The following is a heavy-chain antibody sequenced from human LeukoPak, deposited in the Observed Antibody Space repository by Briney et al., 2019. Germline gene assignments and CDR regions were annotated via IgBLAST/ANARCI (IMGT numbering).Heavy chain of an antibody. CDR2: IYYSGST. CDR3: GRYDSSAIDAFDI. D-gene: IGHD3-22*01. V-gene: IGHV4-39*07. Sequence: PSETLSLTCTVSGGSINSSSHYWGWIRQPPGKGLEWIGSIYYSGSTYYNPSLKSRVTISVDTSKNQFSLKLSSVTAADTAVYYCGRYDSSAIDAFDIWGQGTMVTVSS. J-gene: IGHJ3*02. CDR1: GGSINSSSHY.